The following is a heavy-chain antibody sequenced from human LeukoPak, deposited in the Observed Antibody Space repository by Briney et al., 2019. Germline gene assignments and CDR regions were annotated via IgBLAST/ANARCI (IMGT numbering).Heavy chain of an antibody. V-gene: IGHV1-8*01. CDR1: GYTFTSYD. CDR3: ARMLKVRGVIIPTNYYYYYMDV. Sequence: GASVKVSCKASGYTFTSYDINWVRQATGQGLEWMGWMNPNSGNTGYAQKFQGRVTMTRNTSISTAYMELSSLRSEDTAVYYCARMLKVRGVIIPTNYYYYYMDVWGKGTTVTISS. D-gene: IGHD3-10*01. CDR2: MNPNSGNT. J-gene: IGHJ6*03.